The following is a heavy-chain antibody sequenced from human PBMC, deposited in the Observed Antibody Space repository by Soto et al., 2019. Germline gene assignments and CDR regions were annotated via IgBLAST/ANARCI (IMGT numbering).Heavy chain of an antibody. CDR3: ATEIAATTGTSLDY. CDR1: GYTFSGSV. J-gene: IGHJ4*02. CDR2: INADNGNT. V-gene: IGHV1-3*01. D-gene: IGHD4-17*01. Sequence: GASVKVSCKASGYTFSGSVMPWVRPAPVQRLEWMGWINADNGNTKYSQKFKDRVTLTRDTSESTAYMELSSLRSQDTTVYYCATEIAATTGTSLDYWGQGPLVTLSS.